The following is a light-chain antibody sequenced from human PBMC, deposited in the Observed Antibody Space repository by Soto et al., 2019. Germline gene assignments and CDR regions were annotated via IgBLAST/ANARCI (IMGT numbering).Light chain of an antibody. V-gene: IGKV3-20*01. Sequence: EIVLTQSPGTLSLSPGERATLSCRASQSVSNSYLAWYQQKPGQAPRVLIYGASSRATGIPDRFSGSGSGTDFTLTISRLEPEDFAVYYCQKYGSSPPRELTFGGGTKVEI. CDR2: GAS. J-gene: IGKJ4*01. CDR1: QSVSNSY. CDR3: QKYGSSPPRELT.